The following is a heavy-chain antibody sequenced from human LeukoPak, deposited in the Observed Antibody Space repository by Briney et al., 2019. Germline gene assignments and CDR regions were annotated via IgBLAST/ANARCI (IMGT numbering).Heavy chain of an antibody. CDR2: MSPNNGDT. D-gene: IGHD6-13*01. CDR1: GYTFTSYD. CDR3: ARDLGSSGGSSSGY. V-gene: IGHV1-8*01. J-gene: IGHJ4*02. Sequence: GASVKVSCKTSGYTFTSYDINWVRQATGQGPEWLGWMSPNNGDTGYAQKFQGRVTMTTDTSTSTAYMELRSLRSDDTAMYYCARDLGSSGGSSSGYWGQGTLVTVSS.